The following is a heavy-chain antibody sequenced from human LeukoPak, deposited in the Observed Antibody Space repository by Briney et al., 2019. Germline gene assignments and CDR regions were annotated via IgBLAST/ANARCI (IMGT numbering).Heavy chain of an antibody. CDR2: IYYSGST. CDR1: GGSISSGGYY. V-gene: IGHV4-31*03. D-gene: IGHD6-19*01. J-gene: IGHJ3*02. CDR3: ARGSGWPFDDFDI. Sequence: SETLSLTCTVSGGSISSGGYYWSWIRQHPGKGLEWIGYIYYSGSTYYNPSLKSRVTISVDTSKNQFSLKLSSVTAADTAVYYCARGSGWPFDDFDIWGQGTMVTVSS.